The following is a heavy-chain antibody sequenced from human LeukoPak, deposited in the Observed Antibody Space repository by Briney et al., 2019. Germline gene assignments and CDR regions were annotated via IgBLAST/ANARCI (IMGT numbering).Heavy chain of an antibody. J-gene: IGHJ4*02. CDR1: GYSFTSYW. CDR3: ARVDLDSGRNARNFDY. D-gene: IGHD4-17*01. V-gene: IGHV5-51*01. Sequence: HGESLKISCKGAGYSFTSYWIGWVRQMPGKGLEWMGIIYPGDSDTRYSPSFRGQVTISADKSISTAYLQWRSLRASDTAMYFCARVDLDSGRNARNFDYWGQGTLVTVSS. CDR2: IYPGDSDT.